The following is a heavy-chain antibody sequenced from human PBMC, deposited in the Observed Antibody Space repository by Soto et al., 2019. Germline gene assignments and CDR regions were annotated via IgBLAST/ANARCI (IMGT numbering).Heavy chain of an antibody. CDR3: AKDRDIYSSGWYGQIDY. D-gene: IGHD6-19*01. Sequence: GGSLRLSCAASGFTFSSYGMHWVRQAPGKGLEWVAVISYDGSNKYYADSVKGRFTISRDNSKNTLYLQMNSLRAEDTAVYYCAKDRDIYSSGWYGQIDYWGQGTLVTVSS. V-gene: IGHV3-30*18. CDR1: GFTFSSYG. CDR2: ISYDGSNK. J-gene: IGHJ4*02.